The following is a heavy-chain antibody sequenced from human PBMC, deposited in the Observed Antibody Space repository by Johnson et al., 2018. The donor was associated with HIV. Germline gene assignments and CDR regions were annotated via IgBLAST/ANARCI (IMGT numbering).Heavy chain of an antibody. CDR2: IKSHGTST. CDR1: GFNVSGKY. V-gene: IGHV3-66*03. J-gene: IGHJ3*02. D-gene: IGHD3-16*01. CDR3: ARAMEAYYDYVWGSSAFDI. Sequence: VQLVESGGGLIQPGGSLRLSCAASGFNVSGKYMTWVRQPPGKGLEWVSRIKSHGTSTIYADSVKGRFTIFRDNSKNTLYIQMHCLRAEDTAMYYCARAMEAYYDYVWGSSAFDIWGQGTVVTVSS.